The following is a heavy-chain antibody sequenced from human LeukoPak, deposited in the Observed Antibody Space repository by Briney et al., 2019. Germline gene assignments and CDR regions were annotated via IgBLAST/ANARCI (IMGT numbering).Heavy chain of an antibody. Sequence: GGSLRLSCAASGFTFSSYAMSWVRQAPGKGLEWVSAISGSGGSTYYADSVKGRITISRDNSKNTLYLQMNSLRAEDTAVYYCAKTHPYDFWSGYYEGVFDYWGQGTLVTVSS. V-gene: IGHV3-23*01. CDR2: ISGSGGST. D-gene: IGHD3-3*01. CDR3: AKTHPYDFWSGYYEGVFDY. J-gene: IGHJ4*02. CDR1: GFTFSSYA.